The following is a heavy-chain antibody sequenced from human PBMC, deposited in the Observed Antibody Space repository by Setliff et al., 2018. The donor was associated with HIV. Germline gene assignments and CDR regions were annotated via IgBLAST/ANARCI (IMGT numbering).Heavy chain of an antibody. D-gene: IGHD1-26*01. CDR2: ISYSGNT. CDR1: GGSINSRSYY. CDR3: ARHRDGGTYPLDY. J-gene: IGHJ4*02. Sequence: SETLSLTCTVSGGSINSRSYYWGWFRQPPGKGLEWIGSISYSGNTYYNPSLKSRVTISVDTSKNQFSLKLTSVTAADTAVYYCARHRDGGTYPLDYWGQGTLVTVSS. V-gene: IGHV4-39*01.